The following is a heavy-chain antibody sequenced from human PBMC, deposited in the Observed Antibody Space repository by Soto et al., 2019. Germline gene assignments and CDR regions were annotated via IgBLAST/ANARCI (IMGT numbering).Heavy chain of an antibody. V-gene: IGHV6-1*01. CDR1: RDSVSSNSAA. Sequence: PSQTLSLTCAISRDSVSSNSAAWNWIRQSPSRGLEWLVRTYYRSQWYSDYGPSVRGRIIINSDTPKNQFSLQLNSVTPDDTAVYYCARYTFGLYLEYGGQGTQVTVSS. D-gene: IGHD2-8*01. CDR2: TYYRSQWYS. J-gene: IGHJ4*02. CDR3: ARYTFGLYLEY.